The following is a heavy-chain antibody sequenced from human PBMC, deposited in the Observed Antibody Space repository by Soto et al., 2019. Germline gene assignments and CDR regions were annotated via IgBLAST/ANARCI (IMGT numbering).Heavy chain of an antibody. J-gene: IGHJ6*02. D-gene: IGHD3-3*02. CDR2: IAYEGSNT. CDR1: PCTFSTYC. V-gene: IGHV3-30*03. Sequence: EGTLRRPCAASPCTFSTYCLHWVRHSPGNGQPCAQVIAYEGSNTYYADYVKGRFTISRDNSKNTLYLQMNMLKLEDTAVSYFARGHFVGNYYGREVLGRVTTGTASS. CDR3: ARGHFVGNYYGREV.